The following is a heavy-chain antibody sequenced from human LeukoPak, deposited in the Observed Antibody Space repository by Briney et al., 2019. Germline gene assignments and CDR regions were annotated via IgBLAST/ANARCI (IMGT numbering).Heavy chain of an antibody. CDR1: GFTVSSNY. V-gene: IGHV3-66*01. CDR2: IYSGGST. CDR3: ARDSPHNYYDSSSYTH. D-gene: IGHD3-22*01. J-gene: IGHJ4*02. Sequence: PGGSLRLSCAASGFTVSSNYMSWVRQAPGKGLEWVSVIYSGGSTYYAESVKGRYTISRDNSKNTLYLQMNSLRAEDTAVYYCARDSPHNYYDSSSYTHWGQGTLVPVSS.